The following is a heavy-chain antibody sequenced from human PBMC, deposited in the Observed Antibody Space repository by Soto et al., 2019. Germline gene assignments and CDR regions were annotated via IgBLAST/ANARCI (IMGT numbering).Heavy chain of an antibody. CDR1: GGTFSSYA. CDR3: ARDLIGVVNYGMDF. Sequence: QVQLVQSGAEVKKPGSSVKVSCKASGGTFSSYAISWVRQAPGQWLEWMGGIIPIFGTATYAQKFQGRVTITADESTNTAYMELSSLRSEDTAVYYCARDLIGVVNYGMDFWGQWTTVTVSS. J-gene: IGHJ6*02. CDR2: IIPIFGTA. V-gene: IGHV1-69*01. D-gene: IGHD3-3*01.